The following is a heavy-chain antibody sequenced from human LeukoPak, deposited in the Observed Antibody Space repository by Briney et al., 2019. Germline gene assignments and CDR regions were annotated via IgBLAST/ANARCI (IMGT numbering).Heavy chain of an antibody. Sequence: PSETLSLTCAVSGGSISSGGYSWSWIRQPPGKGLEWIGYTYHSGSTYYNPSLKSRVTISVDRSKNQFSLKLSSVTAADTAVYYCAREFWSGYYGYYFDYRGQGTLVTVSS. D-gene: IGHD3-3*01. CDR1: GGSISSGGYS. V-gene: IGHV4-30-2*01. CDR3: AREFWSGYYGYYFDY. CDR2: TYHSGST. J-gene: IGHJ4*02.